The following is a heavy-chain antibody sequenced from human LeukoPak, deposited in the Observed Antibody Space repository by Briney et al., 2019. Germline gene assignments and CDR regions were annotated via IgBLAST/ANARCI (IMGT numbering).Heavy chain of an antibody. J-gene: IGHJ4*02. Sequence: GASVKVSCKASGYTFTGYYMHWVRQAPGQGLEWMGWINPNSGGTNYAQKFQGRVTMTRDTSISTAYMELSRLRSGDTAVYYCAREFIAVAGPLDYWGQGTLVTVSS. V-gene: IGHV1-2*02. CDR3: AREFIAVAGPLDY. CDR2: INPNSGGT. CDR1: GYTFTGYY. D-gene: IGHD6-19*01.